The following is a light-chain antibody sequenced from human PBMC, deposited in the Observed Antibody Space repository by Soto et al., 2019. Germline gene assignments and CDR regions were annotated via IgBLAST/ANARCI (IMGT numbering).Light chain of an antibody. CDR1: SSDIGGYTY. Sequence: QSALTQPASVSGSPGQSITISCTGTSSDIGGYTYVSWYQHHPGKAPKLIFYEVSNRPSGVSNRFSGSKSGNTASLTISGLQPEDEADYYCSAYTSRSTVIFGGGTKVTVL. J-gene: IGLJ2*01. CDR2: EVS. CDR3: SAYTSRSTVI. V-gene: IGLV2-14*01.